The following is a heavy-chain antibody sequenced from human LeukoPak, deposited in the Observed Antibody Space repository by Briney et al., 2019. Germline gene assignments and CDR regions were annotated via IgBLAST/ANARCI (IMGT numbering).Heavy chain of an antibody. Sequence: GGSLRLSCAASGFTFSSYAMSWVRQAPGKGLEWVSAISGSGGSTYYADSVKGRFTISRDNSKNTLYLQMNSLRAEDTAAYYCAKCRAPYYYDSSGPVDYWGQGTLVTVSS. D-gene: IGHD3-22*01. V-gene: IGHV3-23*01. J-gene: IGHJ4*02. CDR2: ISGSGGST. CDR3: AKCRAPYYYDSSGPVDY. CDR1: GFTFSSYA.